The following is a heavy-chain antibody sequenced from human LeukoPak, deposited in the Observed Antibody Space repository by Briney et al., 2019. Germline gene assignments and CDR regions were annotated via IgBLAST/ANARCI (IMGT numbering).Heavy chain of an antibody. V-gene: IGHV3-30*18. Sequence: GGSLRLSCAASGFTFSSYGMHWVRQAPGKGLEWVAVIAYDGSNIYYADSVKGRFTISRDNSKSTLYLQMNSLRAEDTAVYYCAKDRYSSAYYFDYWGQGTLVTVSS. D-gene: IGHD5-18*01. CDR1: GFTFSSYG. CDR3: AKDRYSSAYYFDY. J-gene: IGHJ4*02. CDR2: IAYDGSNI.